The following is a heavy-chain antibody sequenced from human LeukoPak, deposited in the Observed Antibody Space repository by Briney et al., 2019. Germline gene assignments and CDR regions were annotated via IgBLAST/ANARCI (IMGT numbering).Heavy chain of an antibody. CDR2: IWYDGSIK. D-gene: IGHD3-22*01. CDR1: GFTFSSYG. V-gene: IGHV3-33*01. CDR3: ARDMRGRPTDYYDSSGYYFNY. Sequence: PGGSLRLSCAPSGFTFSSYGMHWVRQAPGKGLEWVAVIWYDGSIKYYADSVKGRFTISRDNSQNTLYLQRNSLRAEGTAVYYCARDMRGRPTDYYDSSGYYFNYWGQGTLVTVSS. J-gene: IGHJ4*02.